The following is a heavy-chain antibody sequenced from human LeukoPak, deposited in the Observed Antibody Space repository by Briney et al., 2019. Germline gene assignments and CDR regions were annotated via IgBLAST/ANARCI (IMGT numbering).Heavy chain of an antibody. CDR3: AKRTGFGESKRVDY. CDR2: ISGDGGDT. V-gene: IGHV3-23*01. CDR1: GFTFSNYG. J-gene: IGHJ4*02. Sequence: GGTLRLSCAAFGFTFSNYGDEWVRQAPGKGLEWVSTISGDGGDTYYADSVKGRFTISRDNFNNMLYLQMNNLRAEDTAVYFCAKRTGFGESKRVDYWGQGTLVTVSS. D-gene: IGHD3-10*01.